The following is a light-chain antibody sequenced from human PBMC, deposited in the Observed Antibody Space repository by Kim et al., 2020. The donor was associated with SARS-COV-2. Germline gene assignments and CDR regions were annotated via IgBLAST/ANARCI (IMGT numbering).Light chain of an antibody. V-gene: IGKV3-15*01. J-gene: IGKJ2*01. CDR3: QQYNNWPPYT. CDR1: QSVSSK. Sequence: VSPGERATRSCRASQSVSSKLDWYQQKPGQAPRLLIYGASTRATGIPARFSGSGSGTEFTLTISSLQSEDFAVYYCQQYNNWPPYTFGQGTKLEI. CDR2: GAS.